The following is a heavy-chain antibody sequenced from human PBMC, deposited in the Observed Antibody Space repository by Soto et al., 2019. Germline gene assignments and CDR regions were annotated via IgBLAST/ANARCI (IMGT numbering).Heavy chain of an antibody. CDR2: IIPFFDTA. CDR3: ARSTPQSGSFMQIFDY. CDR1: GGMFSRNA. D-gene: IGHD2-2*01. J-gene: IGHJ4*02. Sequence: QVQLVQSGAEVKKAGSSVKVSCKAAGGMFSRNAISWVRQAPGQGLEWMGGIIPFFDTANYAKKFQGRVTVSADKATSTAYMELSSLTSEDTAVYYCARSTPQSGSFMQIFDYWGQGTLVTVSS. V-gene: IGHV1-69*06.